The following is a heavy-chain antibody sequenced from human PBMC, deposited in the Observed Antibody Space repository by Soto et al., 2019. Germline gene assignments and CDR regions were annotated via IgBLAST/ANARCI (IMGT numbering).Heavy chain of an antibody. D-gene: IGHD3-10*01. CDR2: IIPVVNIA. Sequence: GASVKVSCKASGGTFNTYTIYWVRQAPGQGLEWMGRIIPVVNIANYAQKFQGRVSITADTSTGTAYMELSSLRSEDTAVYYCASPFFGASAFDMWGHGTMVTVSS. V-gene: IGHV1-69*02. CDR1: GGTFNTYT. CDR3: ASPFFGASAFDM. J-gene: IGHJ3*02.